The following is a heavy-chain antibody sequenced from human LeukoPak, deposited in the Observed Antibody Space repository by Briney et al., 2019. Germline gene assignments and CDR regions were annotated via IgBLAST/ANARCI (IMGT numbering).Heavy chain of an antibody. V-gene: IGHV3-30*04. CDR1: EFTFSSYA. CDR2: ISYDGSNK. D-gene: IGHD3-22*01. Sequence: GRSLRLSCAASEFTFSSYAMHWVRQAPGKGLEWVAVISYDGSNKYYADSVKGRFTISRDNSKNTLYLQMNSLRAEDTAVYYCARALPRYYYDSSGYSWGDAFDIWGQGTMVTVSS. CDR3: ARALPRYYYDSSGYSWGDAFDI. J-gene: IGHJ3*02.